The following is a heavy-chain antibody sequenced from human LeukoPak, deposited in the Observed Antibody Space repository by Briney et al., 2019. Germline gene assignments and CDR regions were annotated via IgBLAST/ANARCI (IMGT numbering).Heavy chain of an antibody. Sequence: GGSLRLSCAASGFTFSSYAMSWVRQAPGKGLQWVSAISGSGGSTYYADSVKGRFTISRDNSKNTLYLQMNSLRAEDTAVYYCAKDLVGYSYGYPFDYWGQGTLVTVSS. CDR3: AKDLVGYSYGYPFDY. D-gene: IGHD5-18*01. V-gene: IGHV3-23*01. CDR1: GFTFSSYA. J-gene: IGHJ4*02. CDR2: ISGSGGST.